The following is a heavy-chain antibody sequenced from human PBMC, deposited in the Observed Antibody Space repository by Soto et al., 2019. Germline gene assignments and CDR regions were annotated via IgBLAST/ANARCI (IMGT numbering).Heavy chain of an antibody. CDR1: GYAFTTYG. D-gene: IGHD3-10*01. J-gene: IGHJ4*02. CDR2: ISAHNGNT. Sequence: QVHLVQSGAEVKKPGASVKVSCKGSGYAFTTYGITWVRQAPGQGLEWMGWISAHNGNTNYAQKRQGGVTVTSDKSTSAAYMELRSQRSDDTAVYYCARGRYGAYWGQGALVTVSS. V-gene: IGHV1-18*01. CDR3: ARGRYGAY.